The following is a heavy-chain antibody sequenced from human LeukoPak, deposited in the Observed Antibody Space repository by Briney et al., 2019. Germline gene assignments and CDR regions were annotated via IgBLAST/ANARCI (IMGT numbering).Heavy chain of an antibody. V-gene: IGHV3-7*01. J-gene: IGHJ4*02. Sequence: PGGSLRLSCAASGFTLNRYWMSWVRQAPGKGLEWVANINEDGGERHYVDSVKGRFTISRDNAKNSLYLQMSSLRAEDTAVYYCARGGNLENWGGGTLVTVSS. CDR1: GFTLNRYW. CDR2: INEDGGER. D-gene: IGHD1-14*01. CDR3: ARGGNLEN.